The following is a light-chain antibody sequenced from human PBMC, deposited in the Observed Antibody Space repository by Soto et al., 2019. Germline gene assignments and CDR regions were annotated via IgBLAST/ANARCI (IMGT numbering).Light chain of an antibody. V-gene: IGKV1-39*01. CDR2: AAS. CDR1: QSIRSY. Sequence: DIQLTQSPSSLSASVGDRGTITCRASQSIRSYLNWYQQKPGQAPKHLIYAASSLQSGGPSRFSGSGAGTDFPLTIRSLQPEDFATYYCQQSYSTPLTFGGGTQVEIK. CDR3: QQSYSTPLT. J-gene: IGKJ4*01.